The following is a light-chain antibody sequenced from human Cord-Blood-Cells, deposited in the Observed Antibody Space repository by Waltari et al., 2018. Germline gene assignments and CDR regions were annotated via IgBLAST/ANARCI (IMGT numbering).Light chain of an antibody. CDR3: SSYTSSSTRV. CDR2: DVS. CDR1: ISDVCGYNY. Sequence: QSALTQPSPVPRSPGQSPTISCTGTISDVCGYNYEPWYQQHPGKAPKLIIYDVSNRPAGVPNRFAGSKSGNTASLTISGLQAEDEADYYCSSYTSSSTRVFGTGTKVTVL. J-gene: IGLJ1*01. V-gene: IGLV2-14*01.